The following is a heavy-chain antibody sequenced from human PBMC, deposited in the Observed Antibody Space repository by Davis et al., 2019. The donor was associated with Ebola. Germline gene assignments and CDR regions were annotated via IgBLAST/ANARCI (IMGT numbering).Heavy chain of an antibody. CDR3: ANLEWVNPDY. Sequence: PGGSLRLSCEVSGFTFSDYYMSWIRQAPGKGLEWIAYIGPSGNSFYCADSVEGRFTISRDNAKNSLYLQMNSLRAEDTAVYYCANLEWVNPDYWGQGVVVTVSS. CDR1: GFTFSDYY. V-gene: IGHV3-11*04. CDR2: IGPSGNSF. J-gene: IGHJ4*02. D-gene: IGHD3-3*01.